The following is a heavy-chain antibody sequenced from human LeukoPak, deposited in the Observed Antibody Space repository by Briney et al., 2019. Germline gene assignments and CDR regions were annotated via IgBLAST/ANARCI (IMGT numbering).Heavy chain of an antibody. D-gene: IGHD3-10*01. V-gene: IGHV4-59*01. J-gene: IGHJ6*04. CDR2: IYYSGST. Sequence: SETLSLTCTVSGGSISSYYWSWIRQPPGKGLEWIGYIYYSGSTNYNPSLKSRVTISVDTSKNQFSLKLSSVTAADTAVYYCASTPLWFGELPLSMPTVWGKGTTVTISS. CDR3: ASTPLWFGELPLSMPTV. CDR1: GGSISSYY.